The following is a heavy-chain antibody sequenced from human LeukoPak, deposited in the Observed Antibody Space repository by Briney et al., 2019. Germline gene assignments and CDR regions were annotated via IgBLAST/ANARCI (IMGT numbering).Heavy chain of an antibody. V-gene: IGHV3-74*03. J-gene: IGHJ2*01. Sequence: PGGSLRLSCAASGFSLSSYWMNWVRQSPGKGLVWVSRINSDNSTMYADSVKGRFTISRDNAKNTVYLQMNSLRAEDTAVYNCAREKGPGDWYFDLWGRGTLVTVSS. CDR2: INSDNST. CDR1: GFSLSSYW. CDR3: AREKGPGDWYFDL. D-gene: IGHD3-10*01.